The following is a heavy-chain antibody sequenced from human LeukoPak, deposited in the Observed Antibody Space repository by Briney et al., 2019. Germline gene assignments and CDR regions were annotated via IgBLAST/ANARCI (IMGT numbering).Heavy chain of an antibody. J-gene: IGHJ4*02. D-gene: IGHD3-10*01. CDR2: IGGSGGST. CDR1: GFTFSSYA. CDR3: AARYGSASFY. Sequence: GGSLRLSCAASGFTFSSYAMSWVRQAPGKGPEWVSVIGGSGGSTNYADSVKGRFTISRDNSKNTLSLQMSSLRAEDTAVYYCAARYGSASFYWGQGTLVTVSS. V-gene: IGHV3-23*01.